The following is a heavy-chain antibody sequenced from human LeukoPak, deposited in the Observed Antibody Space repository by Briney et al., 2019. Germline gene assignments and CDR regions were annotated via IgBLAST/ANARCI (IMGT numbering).Heavy chain of an antibody. D-gene: IGHD3-16*01. V-gene: IGHV5-51*01. CDR1: GYSFTNFW. CDR2: MYPGNSDT. Sequence: GESLKISCKASGYSFTNFWIGWVRPTPGKGLEWIGSMYPGNSDTRYSPSFQGHVTISADSSSTTAYLQWSSLKASDTAMFYCARTVGGDYFDYWGQGTLVTVSS. CDR3: ARTVGGDYFDY. J-gene: IGHJ4*02.